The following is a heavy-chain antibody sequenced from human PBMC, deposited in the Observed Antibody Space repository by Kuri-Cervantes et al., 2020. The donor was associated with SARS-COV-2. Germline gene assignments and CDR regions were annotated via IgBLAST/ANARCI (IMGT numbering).Heavy chain of an antibody. Sequence: GSLRLSCTVSGGSISNYYWSWIRQPAGKGLEWIGRIYTSGSTNYNPSLKSRATMSIDTAKNQVSLRLTSVTAADTAVYYCARGILGDDSIHYGMDVWGQGTSVTVSS. CDR1: GGSISNYY. CDR2: IYTSGST. D-gene: IGHD2/OR15-2a*01. CDR3: ARGILGDDSIHYGMDV. J-gene: IGHJ6*02. V-gene: IGHV4-4*07.